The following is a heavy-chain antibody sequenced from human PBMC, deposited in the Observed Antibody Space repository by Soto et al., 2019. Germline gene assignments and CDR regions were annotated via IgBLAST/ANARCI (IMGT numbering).Heavy chain of an antibody. Sequence: ASETLSLTCSVSCGSISSVGHYWTWIRQQPGKGLEWIGYIYYSGSTDYNPSLKSRVTISVDRSKNQFSLNLSSVTAADTAIYYCARESGGYDSSTRYGLDVWGQGTTVTVSS. CDR1: CGSISSVGHY. V-gene: IGHV4-31*03. CDR3: ARESGGYDSSTRYGLDV. D-gene: IGHD6-25*01. CDR2: IYYSGST. J-gene: IGHJ6*02.